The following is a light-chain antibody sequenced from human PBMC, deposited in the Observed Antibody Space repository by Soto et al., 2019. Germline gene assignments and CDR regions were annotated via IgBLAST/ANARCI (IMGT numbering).Light chain of an antibody. CDR3: QQYGSSPPIT. V-gene: IGKV3-20*01. CDR2: GAS. J-gene: IGKJ5*01. CDR1: QIVSSSY. Sequence: EIVLTQSPGTLSLSPGESATLSCRASQIVSSSYLAWYQQKPGQAPRLLIYGASSRATGIPDRFSCSVSGTDFTLTISRLEPEDFAVYYCQQYGSSPPITFGQGTRLEIK.